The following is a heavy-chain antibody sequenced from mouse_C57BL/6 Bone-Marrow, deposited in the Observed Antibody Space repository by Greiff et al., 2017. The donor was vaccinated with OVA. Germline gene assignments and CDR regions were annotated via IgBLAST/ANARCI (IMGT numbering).Heavy chain of an antibody. Sequence: QVQLQQSGAELVKPGASVKLSCKASGYTFTSYWMHWVKQRPGQGLEWIGLIYPNSGSTNYNEKFKGKATLTVDKSSSTAYMQLSSLTSEDSAVYYCARGDYGNYFWYFDVCGTGTTVTVSS. J-gene: IGHJ1*03. V-gene: IGHV1-64*01. CDR1: GYTFTSYW. CDR3: ARGDYGNYFWYFDV. D-gene: IGHD2-1*01. CDR2: IYPNSGST.